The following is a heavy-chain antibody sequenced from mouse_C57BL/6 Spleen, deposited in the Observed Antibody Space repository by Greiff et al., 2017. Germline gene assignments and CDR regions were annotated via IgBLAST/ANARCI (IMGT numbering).Heavy chain of an antibody. CDR1: GFSFNTYA. V-gene: IGHV10-1*01. J-gene: IGHJ3*01. CDR2: IRSKSNNYAT. D-gene: IGHD3-3*01. Sequence: EVKLVESGGGLVQPKGSLQLSCAASGFSFNTYAMNWVRQAPGKGLEWVARIRSKSNNYATYYADSVKDRFTISRDDSESMLYLQMNNLKTEDTAMYYCVGTPWFAYWGQGTLVTVSA. CDR3: VGTPWFAY.